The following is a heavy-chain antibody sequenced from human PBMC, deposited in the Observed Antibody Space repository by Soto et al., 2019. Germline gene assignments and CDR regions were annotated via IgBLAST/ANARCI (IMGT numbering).Heavy chain of an antibody. Sequence: QVQLVESGGGVVQPGRSLRLSCAASGFTFSSYAMHWVRQAPGKGLEWVAVISYDGSNKYYADSVKGRFTISRDNSKNTLYLQMNSLRAEDTAVYYCARDGPMGPVCTNGVCYIVPPHYYYCGMDVWGQGTTVTVSS. J-gene: IGHJ6*02. V-gene: IGHV3-30-3*01. CDR3: ARDGPMGPVCTNGVCYIVPPHYYYCGMDV. D-gene: IGHD2-8*01. CDR1: GFTFSSYA. CDR2: ISYDGSNK.